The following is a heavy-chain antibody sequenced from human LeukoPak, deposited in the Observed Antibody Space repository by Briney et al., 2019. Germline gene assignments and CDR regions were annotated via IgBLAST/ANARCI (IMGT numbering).Heavy chain of an antibody. CDR3: AGGNSMDV. CDR2: INKDGGGI. Sequence: PGGSLRLSCAVSGFPFSNSWMYWVRQAPGKGLEGVANINKDGGGISYVDSVKGRFIISRDNARNSLYLQMNSLRVEDTAVCFCAGGNSMDVWGKGTAVTVSS. V-gene: IGHV3-7*03. CDR1: GFPFSNSW. D-gene: IGHD1/OR15-1a*01. J-gene: IGHJ6*04.